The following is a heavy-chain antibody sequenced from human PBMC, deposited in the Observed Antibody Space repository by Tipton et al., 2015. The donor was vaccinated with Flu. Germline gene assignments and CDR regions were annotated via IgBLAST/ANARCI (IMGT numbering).Heavy chain of an antibody. J-gene: IGHJ5*02. D-gene: IGHD5-24*01. V-gene: IGHV4-59*01. CDR2: ISYSGST. CDR3: ARESVDGYNLDWLDP. Sequence: LRLSCTVSGDSISRYYWTWIRQPPGKGLEWIGYISYSGSTNYNASLKSRVTISIDTSKKQFSLKLSSVTAADTAVYYCARESVDGYNLDWLDPWGQGTLVTVSS. CDR1: GDSISRYY.